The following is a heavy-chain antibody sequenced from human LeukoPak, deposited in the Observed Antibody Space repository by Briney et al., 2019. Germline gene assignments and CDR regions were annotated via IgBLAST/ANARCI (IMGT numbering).Heavy chain of an antibody. J-gene: IGHJ3*02. D-gene: IGHD6-19*01. CDR3: AKMEWLVASGGVVDI. CDR2: ISSSSSTI. Sequence: GGSLRLSCAASGFTFSSYSMNWVRQAPGKGLEWVSYISSSSSTIYYADSVKGRFTISRDNAKNSLYLQMNSLRAEDTAVYYCAKMEWLVASGGVVDIWGQGTMVTVSS. V-gene: IGHV3-48*04. CDR1: GFTFSSYS.